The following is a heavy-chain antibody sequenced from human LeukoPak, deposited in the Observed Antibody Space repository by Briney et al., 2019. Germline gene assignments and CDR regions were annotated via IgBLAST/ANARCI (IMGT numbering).Heavy chain of an antibody. Sequence: SETLSLTCAVYGGSFSGYYWSWIRQPPGKGLEWIGEINHSGSTNYNPSLKSRVTISVDTSKNQFSLKLSSVAAADTAVYYCASTRRLLWFGELRRWGQGTLVTVSS. CDR2: INHSGST. CDR1: GGSFSGYY. V-gene: IGHV4-34*01. CDR3: ASTRRLLWFGELRR. J-gene: IGHJ4*02. D-gene: IGHD3-10*01.